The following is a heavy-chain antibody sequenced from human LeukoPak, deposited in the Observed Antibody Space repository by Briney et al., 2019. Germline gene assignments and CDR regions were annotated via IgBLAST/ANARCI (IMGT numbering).Heavy chain of an antibody. D-gene: IGHD1-26*01. CDR1: GGTFSSYA. CDR3: ASGVWYRSSGSYSSPLFAY. CDR2: IIPIFGTA. V-gene: IGHV1-69*01. Sequence: SVKVSCKASGGTFSSYAISWVRQAPGQGLEWMGGIIPIFGTANYAQKFQGRVTITADESTSTAYMELSCLRSEDTAVYYCASGVWYRSSGSYSSPLFAYWGQGTLVTVSS. J-gene: IGHJ4*02.